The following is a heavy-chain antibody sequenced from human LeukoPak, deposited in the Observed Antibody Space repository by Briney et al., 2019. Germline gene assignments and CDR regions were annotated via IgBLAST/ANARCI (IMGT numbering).Heavy chain of an antibody. D-gene: IGHD4-17*01. J-gene: IGHJ4*02. CDR3: ARGDTVTTFDS. Sequence: PSETLSLTCTVSGGSISSYYWSWIRQSPGKGLEWIAYVFYSGTNKYNPSLKSRVTMSVDTSTNQVSLKLSSVTAADTALYFCARGDTVTTFDSWGQGTLVTVSS. CDR1: GGSISSYY. V-gene: IGHV4-59*01. CDR2: VFYSGTN.